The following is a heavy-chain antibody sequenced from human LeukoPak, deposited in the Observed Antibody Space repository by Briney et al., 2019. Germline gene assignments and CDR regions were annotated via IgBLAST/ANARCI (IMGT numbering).Heavy chain of an antibody. CDR2: ISASGGNT. CDR3: ARVSDISVAAYFDY. Sequence: GGSLRLSCAASGFTFSSYAMSWVRQAPGKGLEWVSAISASGGNTYYADSMKGRFTISRDNSKNTLYLQMSSLRAEDTALYYCARVSDISVAAYFDYWGQGTRVTVSS. V-gene: IGHV3-23*01. D-gene: IGHD6-19*01. J-gene: IGHJ4*02. CDR1: GFTFSSYA.